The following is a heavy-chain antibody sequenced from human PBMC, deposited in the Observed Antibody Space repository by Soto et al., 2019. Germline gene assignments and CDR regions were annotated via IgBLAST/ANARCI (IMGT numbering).Heavy chain of an antibody. V-gene: IGHV3-15*01. D-gene: IGHD7-27*01. CDR2: IKRRIDGGTI. Sequence: EVQLVESGGGLIQPGESLILSCAASGLTFSNSYMSWVRQAPGKGLEWIGRIKRRIDGGTIDYAAPVKGRFIISRDDSQNLLYLQMNSLKTEDTAMYYCGTGSAFDIWGQGTMVTVFS. CDR3: GTGSAFDI. J-gene: IGHJ3*02. CDR1: GLTFSNSY.